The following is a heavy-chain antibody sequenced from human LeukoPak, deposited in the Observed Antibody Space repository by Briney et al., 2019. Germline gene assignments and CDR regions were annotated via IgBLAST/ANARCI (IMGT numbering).Heavy chain of an antibody. V-gene: IGHV3-30*03. CDR3: ASTGYCSGGSCYEGCYYYYYMDV. D-gene: IGHD2-15*01. J-gene: IGHJ6*03. CDR1: GFTFSSYG. CDR2: ISYDGSNK. Sequence: GGSLRLSCAASGFTFSSYGMHWVRQAPGKGLEWVAVISYDGSNKYYADYVKGRFTISRDNSKNTLYLQMNSLRAEDTAVYYCASTGYCSGGSCYEGCYYYYYMDVWGKGTTVTISS.